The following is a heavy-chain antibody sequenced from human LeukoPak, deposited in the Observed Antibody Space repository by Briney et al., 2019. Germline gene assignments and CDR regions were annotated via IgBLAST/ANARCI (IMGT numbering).Heavy chain of an antibody. CDR1: GGSISSYY. CDR3: ARSAVTPSYYYGMDV. D-gene: IGHD4-23*01. CDR2: IYYSGST. Sequence: SETLSLTCTVSGGSISSYYWSWIRQPPGKGLEWIGYIYYSGSTNYNPSLKSRVTISVDTSKNQFSLKLSSVTAADTAVYYCARSAVTPSYYYGMDVWGQGTTVTVSS. J-gene: IGHJ6*02. V-gene: IGHV4-59*08.